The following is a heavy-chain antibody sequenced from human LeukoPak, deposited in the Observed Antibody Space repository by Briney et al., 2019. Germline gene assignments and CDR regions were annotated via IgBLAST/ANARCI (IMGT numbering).Heavy chain of an antibody. CDR2: IYSGGTT. D-gene: IGHD3-16*01. J-gene: IGHJ4*02. CDR3: VCLGLGGLSLD. CDR1: GFTVSSNY. Sequence: GGSLRLSCAASGFTVSSNYMSWVRQAPGKGLEWVSVIYSGGTTYYADSVKGRFTISRDNAKNTLYLQMNSLRVEDTAVYYCVCLGLGGLSLDWGQGTLVTVSS. V-gene: IGHV3-53*01.